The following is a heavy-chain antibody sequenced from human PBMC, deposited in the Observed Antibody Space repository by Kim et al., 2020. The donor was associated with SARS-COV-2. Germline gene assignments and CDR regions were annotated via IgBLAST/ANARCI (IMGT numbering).Heavy chain of an antibody. V-gene: IGHV3-15*01. Sequence: GGSLRLSCAASGFTFSNAWMSWVRQAPGKGLEWVGRIKSKTDGGTKDYAAPVKGRFTISRDDSKNTLYLQMNSLKTEDTAVYYCVSLHSYYYYGMDVWGQGTTVTVSS. J-gene: IGHJ6*02. CDR1: GFTFSNAW. CDR2: IKSKTDGGTK. D-gene: IGHD4-4*01. CDR3: VSLHSYYYYGMDV.